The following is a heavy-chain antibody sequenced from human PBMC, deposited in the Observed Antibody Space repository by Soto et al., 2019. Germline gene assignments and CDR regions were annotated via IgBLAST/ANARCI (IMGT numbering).Heavy chain of an antibody. J-gene: IGHJ3*01. D-gene: IGHD5-18*01. CDR1: GGTFSSYA. Sequence: SVKVSCKASGGTFSSYAISWVRQAPGQGLEWMGGIIPIFGTANYAQKFQGRVTIAADESTSTAYMELSSLRSEDTAVYYCARGIQLWLLAFHLWGQGTMVTVS. V-gene: IGHV1-69*13. CDR3: ARGIQLWLLAFHL. CDR2: IIPIFGTA.